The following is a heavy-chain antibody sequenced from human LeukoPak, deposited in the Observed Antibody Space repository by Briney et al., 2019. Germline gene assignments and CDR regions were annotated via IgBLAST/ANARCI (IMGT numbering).Heavy chain of an antibody. D-gene: IGHD3-10*01. Sequence: ASVKVSCKASGYTFTSYDINWVRQATGQGLEWMGWMNPNSGNTGYAQKFQGRVTMTRNTSISTAYMELSSLRSEDTAVYYCARGSNYYGSGSYYFWDYWGQGTLVTVSS. CDR2: MNPNSGNT. CDR1: GYTFTSYD. CDR3: ARGSNYYGSGSYYFWDY. J-gene: IGHJ4*02. V-gene: IGHV1-8*01.